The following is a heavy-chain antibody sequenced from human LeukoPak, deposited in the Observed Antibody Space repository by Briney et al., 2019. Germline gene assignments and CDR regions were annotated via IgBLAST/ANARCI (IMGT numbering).Heavy chain of an antibody. CDR3: ARVPLCGGDCYHPDLYYYYYYMDV. Sequence: ASVKVSFKASGYTFTSYGISWVRQAPGQGLEWMGWISAYNGNRDYAQKLQGRVTTTTDTSTSTAYMELRSLRSDDTAVYYCARVPLCGGDCYHPDLYYYYYYMDVWGKGTTVTVSS. V-gene: IGHV1-18*01. CDR2: ISAYNGNR. CDR1: GYTFTSYG. D-gene: IGHD2-21*02. J-gene: IGHJ6*03.